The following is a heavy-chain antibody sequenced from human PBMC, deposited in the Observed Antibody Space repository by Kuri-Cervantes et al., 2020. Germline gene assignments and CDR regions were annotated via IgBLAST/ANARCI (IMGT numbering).Heavy chain of an antibody. V-gene: IGHV3-30*18. Sequence: GGSLRLSCAASGFTFSSYAMHWVRQAPGKGLDWVAAISYDGTSDYYADSVKGRFTVSRDSSKNTLYLQMNSLRTEDTAFYYCAKDLSGTWSFDYWGQGTLVTVSS. CDR1: GFTFSSYA. J-gene: IGHJ4*02. CDR2: ISYDGTSD. D-gene: IGHD6-13*01. CDR3: AKDLSGTWSFDY.